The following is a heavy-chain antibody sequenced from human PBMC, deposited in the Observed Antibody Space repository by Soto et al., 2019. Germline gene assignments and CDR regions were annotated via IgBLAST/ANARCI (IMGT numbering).Heavy chain of an antibody. D-gene: IGHD2-2*01. J-gene: IGHJ6*03. Sequence: PSETLSLTCAVYGGSFSGYYWSWIRQPPGKGLEWIGEINHSGSTNYDPSLKSRVTISVDTSKNQFSLKLSSVTAADTAVYYCARERSTSERYYYYYYMDVWGKGTTVTVSS. CDR1: GGSFSGYY. CDR2: INHSGST. CDR3: ARERSTSERYYYYYYMDV. V-gene: IGHV4-34*01.